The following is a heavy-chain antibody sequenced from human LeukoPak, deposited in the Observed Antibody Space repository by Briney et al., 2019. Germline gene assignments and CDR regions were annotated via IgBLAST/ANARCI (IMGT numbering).Heavy chain of an antibody. Sequence: PGGSLRLSCAASGFTFSSYAMDWVRQAPGKGLEWVSTISGGATGTYYADSVKGRFTIPRDNSKNTLYLQMNSLRAEDTAVYYCAKTLGYSSGWPSDYWGQGTLVTVSS. D-gene: IGHD6-19*01. J-gene: IGHJ4*02. CDR1: GFTFSSYA. CDR2: ISGGATGT. CDR3: AKTLGYSSGWPSDY. V-gene: IGHV3-23*01.